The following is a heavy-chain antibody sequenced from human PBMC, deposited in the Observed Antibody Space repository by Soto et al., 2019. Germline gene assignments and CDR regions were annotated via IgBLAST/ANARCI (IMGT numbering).Heavy chain of an antibody. V-gene: IGHV3-21*01. Sequence: VGPLRLSGAASGLTFSSYSMNWVRNAQGKGLEWVSSISSSSSYIYCADSVKGRFTISRDNAKNSLYLQMNSLRAEDTAVYYCARDGIAVAGTWIYYYYYGMDVWGQGTTVTVSS. CDR2: ISSSSSYI. CDR3: ARDGIAVAGTWIYYYYYGMDV. CDR1: GLTFSSYS. D-gene: IGHD6-19*01. J-gene: IGHJ6*02.